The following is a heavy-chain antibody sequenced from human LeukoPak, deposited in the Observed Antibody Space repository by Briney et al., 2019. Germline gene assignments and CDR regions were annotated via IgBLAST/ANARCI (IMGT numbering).Heavy chain of an antibody. J-gene: IGHJ4*02. CDR1: GFTLSSYA. Sequence: GGSLRLSCAASGFTLSSYAMHWVRQAPGRGLEWVAVISYDGSNKYYADSVKGRFTISRDNSKNTLYLQMNSLRAEDTAVYYCAREEAAGPFDYWGQGTLVTVSS. V-gene: IGHV3-30-3*01. CDR2: ISYDGSNK. CDR3: AREEAAGPFDY. D-gene: IGHD6-13*01.